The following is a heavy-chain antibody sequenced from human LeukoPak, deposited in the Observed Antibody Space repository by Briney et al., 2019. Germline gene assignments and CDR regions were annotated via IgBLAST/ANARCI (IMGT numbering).Heavy chain of an antibody. V-gene: IGHV3-23*01. D-gene: IGHD3-3*01. J-gene: IGHJ4*02. CDR2: ISGSGGST. CDR3: ARVRSGTWNGYAY. CDR1: GFTFSSYA. Sequence: GGSLRLSCAASGFTFSSYAMSWVRQAPGKGLEWVSAISGSGGSTYYADSVKGRFTISRDNSKNTLYLQMNSLRAEDTAVYYCARVRSGTWNGYAYWGQRTLVTVSS.